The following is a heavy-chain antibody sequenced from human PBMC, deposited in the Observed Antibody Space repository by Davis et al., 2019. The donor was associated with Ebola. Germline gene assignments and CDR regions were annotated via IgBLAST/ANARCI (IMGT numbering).Heavy chain of an antibody. CDR1: GGSINRSNYY. Sequence: SETLSLTCTVSGGSINRSNYYWAWIRQPPGKGLEWIVRIYYTASTHSNPSLKSPVTMSVDTSQNQFSLRLSSVTAADTAFYFCATHGSDWGQGTLVTVSS. CDR2: IYYTAST. CDR3: ATHGSD. D-gene: IGHD1-26*01. V-gene: IGHV4-39*01. J-gene: IGHJ4*02.